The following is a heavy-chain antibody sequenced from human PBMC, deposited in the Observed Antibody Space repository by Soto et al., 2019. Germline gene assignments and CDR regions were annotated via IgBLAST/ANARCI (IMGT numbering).Heavy chain of an antibody. Sequence: PRGYLRLSCALSGFNVRSYWMSWVRQAPGKGLEWVASIKEDGSEIYYLQSVRGRFAISRDSAGNALQLAMNYLSAEDTATYFCARDIGFDYVNWGQGTLVTVSS. CDR1: GFNVRSYW. J-gene: IGHJ4*02. CDR3: ARDIGFDYVN. D-gene: IGHD3-16*01. V-gene: IGHV3-7*01. CDR2: IKEDGSEI.